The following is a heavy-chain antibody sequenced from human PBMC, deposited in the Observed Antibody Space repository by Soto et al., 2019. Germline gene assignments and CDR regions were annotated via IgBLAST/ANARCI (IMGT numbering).Heavy chain of an antibody. V-gene: IGHV4-59*02. Sequence: SEPLSLTCNVSGGSVSVSYWSWIRQSPGTGLEWIGYIFYSGATKYNPSLESRVTILVDSSKNEFSLKLTSVTPADTAVYYCAKAGSYRGSSGGVDGWGQGIPVTV. CDR3: AKAGSYRGSSGGVDG. J-gene: IGHJ4*02. D-gene: IGHD3-16*01. CDR2: IFYSGAT. CDR1: GGSVSVSY.